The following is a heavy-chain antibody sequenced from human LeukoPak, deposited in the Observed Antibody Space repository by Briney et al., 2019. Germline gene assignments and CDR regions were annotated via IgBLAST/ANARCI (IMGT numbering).Heavy chain of an antibody. D-gene: IGHD2-2*01. CDR2: IRSKAYGGTT. J-gene: IGHJ4*02. CDR3: TREYLLRVVDY. CDR1: GSTFGDYA. V-gene: IGHV3-49*03. Sequence: GGSLRLSCTASGSTFGDYAMSWFRQAPGKGLEWVGFIRSKAYGGTTEYAASVKGRFTISRDDSKSIAYLQMNSLKTEDTAVYYCTREYLLRVVDYWGQGTLVTVSS.